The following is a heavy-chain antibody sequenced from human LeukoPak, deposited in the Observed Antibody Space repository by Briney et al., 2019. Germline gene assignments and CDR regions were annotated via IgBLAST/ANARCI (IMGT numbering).Heavy chain of an antibody. CDR1: GGSVSSGSYY. J-gene: IGHJ1*01. CDR3: ASRWGYCSSTSCLEYFQH. D-gene: IGHD2-2*01. CDR2: IYYSGST. V-gene: IGHV4-61*01. Sequence: PSETLSLTCTVSGGSVSSGSYYWSWIRQPPGKGLEWIGYIYYSGSTNYNPSLKSRVTISVDTSKNQFSLKLSSVTAADTAVYYCASRWGYCSSTSCLEYFQHWGQGTLVTVSS.